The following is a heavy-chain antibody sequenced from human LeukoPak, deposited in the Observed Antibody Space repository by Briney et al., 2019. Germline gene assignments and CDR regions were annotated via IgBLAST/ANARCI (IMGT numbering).Heavy chain of an antibody. Sequence: PSETLSLTCTVPGGSISSYYWSWIRQPPGKGLEWIGYIYYSGSTNYNPSLTSRVTISVDTSKNQFSLKLSSVTAADTAVYYCAREGGGNAFDYWGQGTLVTVSS. V-gene: IGHV4-59*01. J-gene: IGHJ4*02. CDR2: IYYSGST. CDR1: GGSISSYY. D-gene: IGHD4-23*01. CDR3: AREGGGNAFDY.